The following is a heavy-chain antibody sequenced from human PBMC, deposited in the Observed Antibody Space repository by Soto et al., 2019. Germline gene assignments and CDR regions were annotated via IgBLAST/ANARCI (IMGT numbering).Heavy chain of an antibody. Sequence: SETLSLTCTVSSGSISVTNVFWGWVRQPPGKGLEWIGNVDYSGTAYFSPSLATRVTFHVDTSKNQFSLTLYSVTAADTAVYYCARITGRHLDYWGQGIMVSVSS. CDR2: VDYSGTA. CDR1: SGSISVTNVF. D-gene: IGHD1-20*01. V-gene: IGHV4-39*01. J-gene: IGHJ4*02. CDR3: ARITGRHLDY.